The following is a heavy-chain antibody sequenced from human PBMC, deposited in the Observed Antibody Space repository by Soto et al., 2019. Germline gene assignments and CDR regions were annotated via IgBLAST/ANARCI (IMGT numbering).Heavy chain of an antibody. J-gene: IGHJ4*02. V-gene: IGHV2-5*02. CDR2: IYWDDDK. D-gene: IGHD6-6*01. CDR3: AHSKYSRSSFDF. Sequence: QITLKESGPTLVKPTQTLTLTCTFSGFALSSSDVGVGWIRQPPGKALEWLALIYWDDDKRYSPSLKSRLTIPKDTSKHQVVLIMTNVDPMDTATYFCAHSKYSRSSFDFWGQGTLVTVSS. CDR1: GFALSSSDVG.